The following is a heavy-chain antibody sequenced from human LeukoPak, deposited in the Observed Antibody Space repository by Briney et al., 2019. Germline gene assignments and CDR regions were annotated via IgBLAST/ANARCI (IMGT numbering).Heavy chain of an antibody. CDR2: INQDGSET. CDR1: GFTFSSYW. CDR3: VREGYCSGGSCPYVGVY. Sequence: GGSLRLSCAASGFTFSSYWMIWVRQAPGKGLEWVSDINQDGSETYYVDSVKGRFTISRDNAKNSLFLQMKSLRAEDTAVNYCVREGYCSGGSCPYVGVYWGQGTLVTVSS. V-gene: IGHV3-7*01. J-gene: IGHJ4*02. D-gene: IGHD2-15*01.